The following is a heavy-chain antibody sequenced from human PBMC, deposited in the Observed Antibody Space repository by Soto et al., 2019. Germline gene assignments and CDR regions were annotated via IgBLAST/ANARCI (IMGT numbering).Heavy chain of an antibody. CDR2: IYYSGSP. V-gene: IGHV4-59*08. Sequence: PGKGLEWIGYIYYSGSPNYNPSLKSRVTITVDTSKNQFSLKLSSVTAADTAVYYCARRASYGKWPDPWGLGTLVTVS. J-gene: IGHJ5*02. D-gene: IGHD3-16*01. CDR3: ARRASYGKWPDP.